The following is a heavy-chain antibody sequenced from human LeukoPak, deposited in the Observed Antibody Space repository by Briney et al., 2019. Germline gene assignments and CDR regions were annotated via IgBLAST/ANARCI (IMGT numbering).Heavy chain of an antibody. Sequence: PGGSLRLSCAASGFTFSNYAMSWVRQAAGKGLEWVSAITGSGSGIYYADSMKSRFTISRDNSKNTLYLQINSLRAEDTAVYYCAKWGDYDVLTGYYVSDYWGQGTLVTVSS. J-gene: IGHJ4*02. CDR2: ITGSGSGI. CDR3: AKWGDYDVLTGYYVSDY. D-gene: IGHD3-9*01. CDR1: GFTFSNYA. V-gene: IGHV3-23*01.